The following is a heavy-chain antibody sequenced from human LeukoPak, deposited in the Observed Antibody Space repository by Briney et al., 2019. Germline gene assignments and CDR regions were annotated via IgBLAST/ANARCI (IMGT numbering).Heavy chain of an antibody. V-gene: IGHV4-59*01. J-gene: IGHJ4*02. Sequence: SETLSLTCTVSDGSISGYYWSWVRQPPGKGLEWIGKIYYTGSTNYNPSLKSRVTISVDTSKNQFSLKLSSVTAADTAVYCCARVDSSNWYDSRGYFDYWGQGTLVTVSS. CDR1: DGSISGYY. CDR3: ARVDSSNWYDSRGYFDY. CDR2: IYYTGST. D-gene: IGHD6-13*01.